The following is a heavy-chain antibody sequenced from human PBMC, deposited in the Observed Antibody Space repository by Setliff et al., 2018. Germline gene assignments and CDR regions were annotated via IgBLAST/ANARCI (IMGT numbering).Heavy chain of an antibody. Sequence: SETLSLTCAVSGYSICSGYNWGWIRQPPGKGLEWIASIYYRGSTSYNSSLKSRVSISVDTSKNQFSLKLSSVTAADTAMYYCAKDMGWSGYPRYGMDVWGQGTTVTVSS. CDR3: AKDMGWSGYPRYGMDV. CDR1: GYSICSGYN. CDR2: IYYRGST. J-gene: IGHJ6*02. V-gene: IGHV4-38-2*02. D-gene: IGHD3-3*01.